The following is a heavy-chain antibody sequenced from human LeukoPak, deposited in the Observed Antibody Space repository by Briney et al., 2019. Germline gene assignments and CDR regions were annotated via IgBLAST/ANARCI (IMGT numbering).Heavy chain of an antibody. CDR2: IIPIFGTA. Sequence: GASVKVSCKASGYTFTGYYMHWVRQAPGQGLEWVGGIIPIFGTANYAQKFQGRVTITADESTSTAYMELNSLRSEDTAVYYCARDGALTYSSTWAFQYFQHWGQGTLVKVSS. V-gene: IGHV1-69*13. J-gene: IGHJ1*01. CDR3: ARDGALTYSSTWAFQYFQH. CDR1: GYTFTGYY. D-gene: IGHD6-13*01.